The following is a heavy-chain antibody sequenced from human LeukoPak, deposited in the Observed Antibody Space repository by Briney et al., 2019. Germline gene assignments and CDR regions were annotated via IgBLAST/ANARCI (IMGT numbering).Heavy chain of an antibody. CDR3: ARLSYYYGSGSYSLIDY. D-gene: IGHD3-10*01. Sequence: SSETLSLPCTVSGGSISSSSLYWGWILQPPGKGLPCVVCIYYCGSTYYNSSLKSRVTISVDTSKNHFSLNLSSVTAADTDVYYCARLSYYYGSGSYSLIDYWGQGTLVTVSS. CDR2: IYYCGST. V-gene: IGHV4-39*02. CDR1: GGSISSSSLY. J-gene: IGHJ4*02.